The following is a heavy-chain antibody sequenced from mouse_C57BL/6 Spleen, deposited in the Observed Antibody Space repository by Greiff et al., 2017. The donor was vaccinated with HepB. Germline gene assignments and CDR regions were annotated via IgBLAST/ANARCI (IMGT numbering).Heavy chain of an antibody. D-gene: IGHD2-5*01. J-gene: IGHJ3*01. CDR1: GFTFSSYA. Sequence: EVHLVESGGGLVKPGGSLKLSCAASGFTFSSYAMSWVRQTPEKRLEWVATISDGGSYTYYPDNVKGRFTISRDNAKNNLYLQMSHLKSEDTAMYYCARVYSNWFAYWGQGTLVTVSA. CDR3: ARVYSNWFAY. CDR2: ISDGGSYT. V-gene: IGHV5-4*01.